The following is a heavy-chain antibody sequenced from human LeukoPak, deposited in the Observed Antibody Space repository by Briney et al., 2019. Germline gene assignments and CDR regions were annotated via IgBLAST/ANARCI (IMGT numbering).Heavy chain of an antibody. Sequence: SETLSLTCTVSGGSISSYYWSWIRQPPGKGLEWIGYIYYSGSTNYNPSLKSRVTISVDTSKNQFSLKLSSVTAADTAVYYCARERREYCSSTSCYRSYYYYYMDVWGKGTTVTVSS. CDR2: IYYSGST. CDR1: GGSISSYY. D-gene: IGHD2-2*01. V-gene: IGHV4-59*01. CDR3: ARERREYCSSTSCYRSYYYYYMDV. J-gene: IGHJ6*03.